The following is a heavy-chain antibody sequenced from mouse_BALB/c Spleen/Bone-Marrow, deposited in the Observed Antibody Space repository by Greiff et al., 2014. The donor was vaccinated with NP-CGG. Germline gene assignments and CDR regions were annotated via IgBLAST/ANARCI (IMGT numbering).Heavy chain of an antibody. V-gene: IGHV3-6*02. CDR1: GYSIASGFY. J-gene: IGHJ3*01. D-gene: IGHD1-1*01. CDR2: ISFDGTN. Sequence: DVQLVESGPGLVKPSQSLSLTCSVTGYSIASGFYWNWIRQFPGNKLEWMGYISFDGTNNYDPSLKNRISITRDTSKNQFFLKLNSATTEDTATYYCARGNYYWFAYWGQGTLVTVSA. CDR3: ARGNYYWFAY.